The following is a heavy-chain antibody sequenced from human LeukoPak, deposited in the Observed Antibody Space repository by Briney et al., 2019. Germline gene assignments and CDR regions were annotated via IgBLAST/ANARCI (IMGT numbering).Heavy chain of an antibody. J-gene: IGHJ4*02. D-gene: IGHD1-1*01. V-gene: IGHV4-38-2*02. CDR1: GYSISSGYY. Sequence: SETLSLTCTVSGYSISSGYYWGWIRQPPGKGLAWIGSIYHSGSTYYNPSLKSRVTISVDTSKNQFSLKLSSVTAADTAVYYCASWIDYWGQGTLVTVSS. CDR3: ASWIDY. CDR2: IYHSGST.